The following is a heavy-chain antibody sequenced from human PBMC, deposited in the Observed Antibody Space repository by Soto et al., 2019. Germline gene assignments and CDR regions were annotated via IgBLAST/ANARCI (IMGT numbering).Heavy chain of an antibody. CDR1: GFTFSSYS. J-gene: IGHJ6*02. D-gene: IGHD3-10*01. Sequence: EVQLVESGGGLVKPGGSLRLSCAASGFTFSSYSMNWVRQAPGKGLEWVSSISSSSSYIYYADSVKGRFTISRDNAKNPLYLQMTSLRAEDTAVYYCAREGVQHGSGPYYYYGMDVWGQGTTVTVSS. V-gene: IGHV3-21*01. CDR2: ISSSSSYI. CDR3: AREGVQHGSGPYYYYGMDV.